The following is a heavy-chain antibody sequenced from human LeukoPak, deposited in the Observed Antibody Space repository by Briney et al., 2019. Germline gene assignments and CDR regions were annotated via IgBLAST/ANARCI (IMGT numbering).Heavy chain of an antibody. Sequence: GGSLRLSCAASGFTFSSYEMNWVRQAPGKGLEWVSYISSSGSTIYYADSVKGRFTISRDNAKNSLYLQMNSLRAEDTAVYYCARERCEDPGFDYWGQGTLVTVSP. CDR2: ISSSGSTI. CDR1: GFTFSSYE. V-gene: IGHV3-48*03. D-gene: IGHD2-15*01. CDR3: ARERCEDPGFDY. J-gene: IGHJ4*02.